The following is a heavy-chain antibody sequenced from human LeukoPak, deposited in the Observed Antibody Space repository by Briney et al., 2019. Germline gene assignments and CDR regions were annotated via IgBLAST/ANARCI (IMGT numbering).Heavy chain of an antibody. J-gene: IGHJ4*02. CDR1: GGSISSSSYY. V-gene: IGHV4-61*05. Sequence: SETLSLTCTVSGGSISSSSYYWGWIRQPPGKGLEWIGYIYYTGSTNYSPSLKGRVTISLDTSNQFSLKLSSVTAADTAVYYCARRGYYGSGSYYLDYWGQGTLVTVSS. CDR2: IYYTGST. CDR3: ARRGYYGSGSYYLDY. D-gene: IGHD3-10*01.